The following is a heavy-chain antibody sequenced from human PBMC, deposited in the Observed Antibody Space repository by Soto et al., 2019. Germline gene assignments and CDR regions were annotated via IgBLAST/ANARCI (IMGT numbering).Heavy chain of an antibody. CDR2: ISGSGGST. J-gene: IGHJ4*02. V-gene: IGHV3-23*01. CDR1: GFTFSSYA. Sequence: EVQLLESGGGLVQPGGSPRLSCAASGFTFSSYAMSWVRQAPGKGLEWVSAISGSGGSTYYADSVKGRFTISRDNSKNTLYLQMNSLRAEDTAVYYCAKVRGDIVVVPALFCDYWGQGTLVTVSS. D-gene: IGHD2-2*01. CDR3: AKVRGDIVVVPALFCDY.